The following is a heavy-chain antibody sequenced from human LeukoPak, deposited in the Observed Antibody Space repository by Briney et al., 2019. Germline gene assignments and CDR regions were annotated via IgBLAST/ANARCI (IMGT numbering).Heavy chain of an antibody. CDR1: GGTFIIYA. J-gene: IGHJ4*02. Sequence: SVTVSCKASGGTFIIYAISWVRQAPGQGLEWMGGIIPIFSTANYAQKFQGRVTITTDESTSTAYMELSSLRSEDTAVYYCASGSGYDEYYFDYWGQGTLVTVSS. CDR2: IIPIFSTA. V-gene: IGHV1-69*05. D-gene: IGHD5-12*01. CDR3: ASGSGYDEYYFDY.